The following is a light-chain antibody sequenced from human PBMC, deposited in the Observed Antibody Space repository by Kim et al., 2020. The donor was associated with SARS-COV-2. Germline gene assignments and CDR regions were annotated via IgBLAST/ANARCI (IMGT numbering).Light chain of an antibody. Sequence: ASVVDRVTITCRASQSISVWLAWYQQRPGKAAKLLISGASNLQIGVPSRISGSGSGTVFTLTISSLQPEDVGTYYCQHANGFPWTFGQGTKVDIK. V-gene: IGKV1-12*01. J-gene: IGKJ1*01. CDR1: QSISVW. CDR2: GAS. CDR3: QHANGFPWT.